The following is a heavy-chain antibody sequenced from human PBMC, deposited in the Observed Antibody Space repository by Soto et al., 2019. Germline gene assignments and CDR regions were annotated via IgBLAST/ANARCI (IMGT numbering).Heavy chain of an antibody. V-gene: IGHV3-30-3*01. Sequence: GGSLRLSCAASGFTFSSYAMHWVRQAPGKGLEWVAVISYDGSNKYYADSVKGRFTISRDNSKNTLYLQMNSLRAEDTAVYYCARDPVAAANNWFDPWGQGTLVTVSS. CDR2: ISYDGSNK. D-gene: IGHD2-15*01. J-gene: IGHJ5*02. CDR1: GFTFSSYA. CDR3: ARDPVAAANNWFDP.